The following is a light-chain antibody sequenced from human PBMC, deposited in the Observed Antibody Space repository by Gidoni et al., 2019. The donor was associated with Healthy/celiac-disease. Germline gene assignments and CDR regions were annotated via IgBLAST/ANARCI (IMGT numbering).Light chain of an antibody. CDR3: QQYNSYPWT. J-gene: IGKJ1*01. CDR2: KAS. V-gene: IGKV1-5*03. CDR1: QGISSW. Sequence: DIQMPQSPSTLSASVGDRVTITCRASQGISSWLAWYQQKPGKAPTLLIYKASSLESGVPSRFSGSGSGTEFTLTISSLQPDDFATYYCQQYNSYPWTFGQGTKVEIK.